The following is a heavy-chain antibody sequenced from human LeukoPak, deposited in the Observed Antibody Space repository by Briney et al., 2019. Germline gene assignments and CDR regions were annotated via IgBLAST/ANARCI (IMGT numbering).Heavy chain of an antibody. CDR1: GGTFSCYA. CDR3: AIRPGTQVDY. CDR2: IIPIFGTA. J-gene: IGHJ4*02. Sequence: ASVKVSCKASGGTFSCYAINWVRQAPGQGLEWMGGIIPIFGTANYAQKFQGRVTITADESTSTAYMELSSLRSEDTAVYYCAIRPGTQVDYWGQGTLVTVSS. V-gene: IGHV1-69*13. D-gene: IGHD1-14*01.